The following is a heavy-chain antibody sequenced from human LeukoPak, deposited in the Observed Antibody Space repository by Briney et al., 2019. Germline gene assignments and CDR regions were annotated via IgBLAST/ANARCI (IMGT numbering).Heavy chain of an antibody. V-gene: IGHV3-30*02. J-gene: IGHJ4*02. Sequence: PGGSLRLSCAASGFTFSSYGMHWVRQAPGKGLEGVAFIRYDGSNKYYADSVKGRFTISRDNSKNTLYLQMNSLRAEDTAVYYCAPGYDILTGYYRRGAFDYWGQGTLVTVSS. CDR1: GFTFSSYG. CDR3: APGYDILTGYYRRGAFDY. D-gene: IGHD3-9*01. CDR2: IRYDGSNK.